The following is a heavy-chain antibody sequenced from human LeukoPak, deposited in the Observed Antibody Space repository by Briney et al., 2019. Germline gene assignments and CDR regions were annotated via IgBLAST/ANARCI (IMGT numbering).Heavy chain of an antibody. J-gene: IGHJ4*02. CDR3: ARAVAYYYDSSGYYAY. D-gene: IGHD3-22*01. CDR2: INPSGGST. CDR1: GYTFTSYY. Sequence: ASVKVSCKASGYTFTSYYMHWVRQAPGQGLEWMGIINPSGGSTSYAQKFQGRVTMTRDTSTSTVYMELSSLRSEDTAVYYCARAVAYYYDSSGYYAYWGQGTLVTVSS. V-gene: IGHV1-46*01.